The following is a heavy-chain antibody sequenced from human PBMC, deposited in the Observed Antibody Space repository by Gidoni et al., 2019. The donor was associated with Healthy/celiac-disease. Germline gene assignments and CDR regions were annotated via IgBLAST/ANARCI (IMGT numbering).Heavy chain of an antibody. CDR1: GYSFTSYW. J-gene: IGHJ4*02. Sequence: EVQLVQSGAEVKKPGESLKISCKGSGYSFTSYWTGWVRQMPGKGLEWMGIIYPGDSDTRYSPSFQGQVTISADKSISTAYLQWSSLKASDTAMYYCARQAPGPGIAIQEYFDYWGQGTLVTVSS. CDR2: IYPGDSDT. D-gene: IGHD6-13*01. V-gene: IGHV5-51*01. CDR3: ARQAPGPGIAIQEYFDY.